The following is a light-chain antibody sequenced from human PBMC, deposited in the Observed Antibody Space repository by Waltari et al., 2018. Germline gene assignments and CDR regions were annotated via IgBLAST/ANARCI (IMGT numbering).Light chain of an antibody. CDR3: CSYSVDLSFGVV. J-gene: IGLJ2*01. CDR2: EVT. CDR1: SHDVGNYDL. Sequence: QSALTQPASVSGSPGQSITISCTGTSHDVGNYDLVSWYQQHPGKAPKLIIYEVTKRPSGFSNRFSGSKSGNTSSLTIPVLHTEDESDYSCCSYSVDLSFGVVFGGGTKLTVL. V-gene: IGLV2-23*02.